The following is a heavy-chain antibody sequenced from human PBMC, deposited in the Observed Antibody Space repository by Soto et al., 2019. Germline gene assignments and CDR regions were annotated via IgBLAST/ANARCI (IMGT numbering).Heavy chain of an antibody. V-gene: IGHV4-4*07. CDR2: IYTSGST. D-gene: IGHD3-22*01. CDR3: ARDYLLGYYYDSSGYYINWFDP. Sequence: SETLSLTCTVSGCSISSYYWSWIRQPAGKGLEWIGRIYTSGSTNYNPSLKSRVTMSVDTSKNQFSLKLSSVTAADTAVYYCARDYLLGYYYDSSGYYINWFDPWGQGTLVTV. CDR1: GCSISSYY. J-gene: IGHJ5*02.